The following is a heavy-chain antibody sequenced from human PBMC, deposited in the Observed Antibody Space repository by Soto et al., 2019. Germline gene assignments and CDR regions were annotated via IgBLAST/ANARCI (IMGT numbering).Heavy chain of an antibody. Sequence: EVQLVESGGGLVQPGGSLRLSCAVSGFTFSDHYMDWVRQAPGKGLEWVGHIRNKANSYTTEYAASVRGRFTISRDDSKNSLYLHMNSLIPEDTAVYYCATGSGADYPFDILGQGTMVTVSS. CDR3: ATGSGADYPFDI. CDR2: IRNKANSYTT. J-gene: IGHJ3*02. CDR1: GFTFSDHY. V-gene: IGHV3-72*01. D-gene: IGHD3-3*01.